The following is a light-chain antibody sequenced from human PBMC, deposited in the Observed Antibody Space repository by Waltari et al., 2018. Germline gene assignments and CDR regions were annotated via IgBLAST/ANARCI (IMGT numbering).Light chain of an antibody. Sequence: SYVLTQPPSVSVAPGQTARITCGGDNIGSRSVHWYQQKPGQAPVLAVYEDSDRPSGIPERFSGSNSGNTATLTISRVEAGDEADYYCHLWDTSKEHRGLFGGGTKLTVL. V-gene: IGLV3-21*02. J-gene: IGLJ3*02. CDR1: NIGSRS. CDR3: HLWDTSKEHRGL. CDR2: EDS.